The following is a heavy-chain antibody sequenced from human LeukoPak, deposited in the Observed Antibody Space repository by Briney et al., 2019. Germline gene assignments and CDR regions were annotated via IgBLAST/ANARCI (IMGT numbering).Heavy chain of an antibody. V-gene: IGHV3-7*01. CDR1: GFTFSIYW. D-gene: IGHD5-12*01. Sequence: GGSLRLSCAASGFTFSIYWMSWVRQAPGKGLEWVANIKQDGSEKYYVDSVKGRFTISRDNAKSSLYLQMNSLRAEDTAVYYCARDSGYNGNWGQGTLVTVSS. J-gene: IGHJ4*02. CDR3: ARDSGYNGN. CDR2: IKQDGSEK.